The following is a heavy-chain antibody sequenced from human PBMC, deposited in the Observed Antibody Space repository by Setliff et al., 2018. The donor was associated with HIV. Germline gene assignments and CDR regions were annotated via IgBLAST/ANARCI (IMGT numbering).Heavy chain of an antibody. CDR1: GYKFTGHH. J-gene: IGHJ1*01. CDR2: INPNMGDT. D-gene: IGHD3-9*01. Sequence: ASVKVSCKASGYKFTGHHIQWMRQAPGQGLEWMGRINPNMGDTQYAQKCQGRIIMTRDPSINTVYVELSSLTSDDTALYYCARQDIPTGYYLCDNGGHGTQVAV. CDR3: ARQDIPTGYYLCDN. V-gene: IGHV1-2*06.